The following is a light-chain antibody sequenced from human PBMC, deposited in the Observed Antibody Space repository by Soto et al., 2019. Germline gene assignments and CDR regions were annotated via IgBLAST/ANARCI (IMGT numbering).Light chain of an antibody. CDR2: AAS. J-gene: IGKJ1*01. V-gene: IGKV1-39*01. CDR3: QQSYSNPRL. CDR1: QSISSY. Sequence: DIQMTQSPSSLSASVGDRVTITCRASQSISSYLNWYQQKPGKAPKLLIYAASSLQSGVQSRFSGSRSGTDFTLTISMLQPEDFATYYCQQSYSNPRLFGQGTKVQIK.